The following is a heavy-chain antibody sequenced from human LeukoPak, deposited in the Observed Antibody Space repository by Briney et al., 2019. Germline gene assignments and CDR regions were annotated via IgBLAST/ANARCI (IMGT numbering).Heavy chain of an antibody. Sequence: GGSLRLSCAASGFTFDDYAMHWVRQAPGKGLEWVSGISWNSGSIGYADSVKGRFTISRDNAKNSLYLQMNSLRAEDTALYYCAGDRDYYENDYWGQGTLVTVSS. CDR2: ISWNSGSI. CDR1: GFTFDDYA. V-gene: IGHV3-9*01. J-gene: IGHJ4*02. CDR3: AGDRDYYENDY. D-gene: IGHD3-22*01.